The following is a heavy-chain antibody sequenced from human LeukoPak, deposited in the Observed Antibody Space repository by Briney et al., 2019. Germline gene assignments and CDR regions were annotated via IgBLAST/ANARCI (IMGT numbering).Heavy chain of an antibody. Sequence: SETLSLTCAVYGGSFSGYYWSWIRQPPGKGLEWIGEINHSGSTHYNPSLKSRVTMSVDTSKNQFSLKLSSVTAADTAVYYCAREGGSYILDYWGQGTLVTVSS. CDR3: AREGGSYILDY. CDR2: INHSGST. D-gene: IGHD1-26*01. CDR1: GGSFSGYY. J-gene: IGHJ4*02. V-gene: IGHV4-34*01.